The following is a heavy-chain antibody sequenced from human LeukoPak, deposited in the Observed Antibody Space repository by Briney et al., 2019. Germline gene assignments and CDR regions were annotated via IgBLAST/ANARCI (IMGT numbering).Heavy chain of an antibody. V-gene: IGHV4-39*07. D-gene: IGHD6-13*01. J-gene: IGHJ4*02. CDR1: GGSISSSSQY. CDR3: ARGKGRQQLVRGVDY. CDR2: IYYSGST. Sequence: SETLSLTCTVSGGSISSSSQYWGWIRQPPGKGLEWIGSIYYSGSTYYNPSLKSRVTISVDTSKNQFSLKLSSVTAADTAVYYCARGKGRQQLVRGVDYWGQGTLVTVSS.